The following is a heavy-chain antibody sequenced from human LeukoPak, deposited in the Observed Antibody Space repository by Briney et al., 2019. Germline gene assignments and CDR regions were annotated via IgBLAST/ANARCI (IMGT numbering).Heavy chain of an antibody. V-gene: IGHV1-18*01. CDR1: GYTFTSYG. J-gene: IGHJ6*02. CDR2: ISAYNGNT. CDR3: ARGRGFLEWLLSRSYGMDV. Sequence: GASVKVSCKASGYTFTSYGISWVRQAPGQGLEWMGWISAYNGNTNYAQKLQGRVTMTTDTSTSTAYMELRSLRSDDTAVYYCARGRGFLEWLLSRSYGMDVWGQGTTVTVSS. D-gene: IGHD3-3*01.